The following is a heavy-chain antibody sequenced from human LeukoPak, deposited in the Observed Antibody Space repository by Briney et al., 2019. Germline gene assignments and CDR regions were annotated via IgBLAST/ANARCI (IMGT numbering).Heavy chain of an antibody. CDR3: AKSSNYGMDV. J-gene: IGHJ6*02. Sequence: PGGSLRLSCAASGFMFSSYGMHWVRQAPGKGLEWVAVISYDGSNQYYADSVKGRFTISRDKSKNTLYLQMNSLRAEDTAVYYCAKSSNYGMDVWGQGTTVTVS. CDR1: GFMFSSYG. CDR2: ISYDGSNQ. V-gene: IGHV3-30*18.